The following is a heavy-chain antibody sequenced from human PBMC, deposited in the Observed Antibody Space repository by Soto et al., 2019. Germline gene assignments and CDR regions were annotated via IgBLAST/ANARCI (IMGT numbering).Heavy chain of an antibody. Sequence: QVQLVQSVAEVKKPGSSVKVSCKASGGTFSSYTISWVRQAPGQGLEWMGRIIPILGIANYAPKFQGRVTITADNSTSTAYMELSSLRSEDTAVYYCAREKDIVVVPAAISWFDPWGQGTLVTVSS. V-gene: IGHV1-69*08. D-gene: IGHD2-2*01. J-gene: IGHJ5*02. CDR2: IIPILGIA. CDR1: GGTFSSYT. CDR3: AREKDIVVVPAAISWFDP.